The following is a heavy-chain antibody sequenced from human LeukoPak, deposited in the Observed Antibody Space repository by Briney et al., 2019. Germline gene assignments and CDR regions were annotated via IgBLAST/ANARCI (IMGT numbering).Heavy chain of an antibody. CDR2: FSAGGGST. Sequence: GGSLRLSCAASGFTFRSYAMSWVPQAPGKGLEWVSTFSAGGGSTYYADSVKGRYTISRDNTENTLYLQMNSLRAEDAAVYYCAKRTDYSSTWYSFDYWGQGTLVTVSS. CDR1: GFTFRSYA. CDR3: AKRTDYSSTWYSFDY. V-gene: IGHV3-23*01. D-gene: IGHD6-13*01. J-gene: IGHJ4*02.